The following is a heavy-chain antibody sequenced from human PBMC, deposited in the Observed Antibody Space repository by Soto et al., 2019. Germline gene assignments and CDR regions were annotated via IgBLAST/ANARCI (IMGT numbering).Heavy chain of an antibody. J-gene: IGHJ5*02. V-gene: IGHV4-31*03. Sequence: TLSLSCTVSGGSISSGGYYWSWIRQHPGKGLEWIGYIYYSGTTYYSPSLKSRVTISVDTSKNQFSLKLTPVTAADTAVYYCARDGGYCSDTSCPNWFDPWGQGTLVTVSS. CDR2: IYYSGTT. D-gene: IGHD2-2*03. CDR3: ARDGGYCSDTSCPNWFDP. CDR1: GGSISSGGYY.